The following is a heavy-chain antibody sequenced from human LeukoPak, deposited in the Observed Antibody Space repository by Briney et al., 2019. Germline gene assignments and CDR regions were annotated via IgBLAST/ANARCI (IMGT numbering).Heavy chain of an antibody. Sequence: PGVSLRLSCAASGFTFSSYAMSWVRQARGKGLEWVSASSGSGGITYHADSVKGRLNISRDYSKNTLYLQMNSLRAEDTAVYYCAKGRGGYSGYVAWSYFDYWGQGTLVTVSS. J-gene: IGHJ4*02. CDR2: SSGSGGIT. D-gene: IGHD5-12*01. CDR3: AKGRGGYSGYVAWSYFDY. CDR1: GFTFSSYA. V-gene: IGHV3-23*01.